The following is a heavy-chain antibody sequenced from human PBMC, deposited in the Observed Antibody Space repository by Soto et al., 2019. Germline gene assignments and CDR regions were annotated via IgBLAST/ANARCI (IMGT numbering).Heavy chain of an antibody. J-gene: IGHJ6*02. Sequence: AAVKVSCKASRYTFTIYYMHSVRQAPGQGLEWRGIISPSGGSTSYAQKFQGRVTMTRDTSTSTVYMELSSLRSEDTAVYYCARDNGAGYYYYGMDVWGQGTTVTVSS. CDR2: ISPSGGST. D-gene: IGHD4-17*01. CDR1: RYTFTIYY. CDR3: ARDNGAGYYYYGMDV. V-gene: IGHV1-46*01.